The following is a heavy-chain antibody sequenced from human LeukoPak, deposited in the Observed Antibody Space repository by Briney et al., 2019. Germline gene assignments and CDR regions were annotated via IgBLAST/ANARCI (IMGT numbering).Heavy chain of an antibody. V-gene: IGHV3-7*04. D-gene: IGHD1-14*01. CDR3: ATDRKAGSWDPRFNY. CDR2: IRDDGSEK. J-gene: IGHJ4*02. CDR1: GFTFSDYW. Sequence: PGGSLRLSCAASGFTFSDYWMLWVRQAPGKGPEWVANIRDDGSEKNYVDSVKGRFTISRDNAQMSLYLQMNSLRVDDTAVYYRATDRKAGSWDPRFNYGGQGTLVTVSS.